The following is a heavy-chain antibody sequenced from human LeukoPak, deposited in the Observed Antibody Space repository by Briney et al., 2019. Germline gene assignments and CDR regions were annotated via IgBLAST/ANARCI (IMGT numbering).Heavy chain of an antibody. D-gene: IGHD5-18*01. Sequence: GGSLRLSSAASGFTFSSYAMSWVRQAPGEGLEWVSGISGSDGSTYYADSVKGRFTISRDNSKNTLYLQMNSLRAEDTAVYYCARLDTAMGTFDYWGQGTLVTVSS. V-gene: IGHV3-23*01. CDR1: GFTFSSYA. CDR3: ARLDTAMGTFDY. CDR2: ISGSDGST. J-gene: IGHJ4*02.